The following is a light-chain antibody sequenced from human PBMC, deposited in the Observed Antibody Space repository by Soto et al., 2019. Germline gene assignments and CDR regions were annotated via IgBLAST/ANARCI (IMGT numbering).Light chain of an antibody. J-gene: IGKJ1*01. CDR3: LQLNTYPWT. V-gene: IGKV1-17*01. CDR1: QVITND. Sequence: IQMTQSPSSLSASVGDRLSITCRASQVITNDLGWYQQKPGKAPKRLIYAASTLQSGVPSRFSGSASGTEFTLTISSLQPEDVATYYCLQLNTYPWTFGQGTKVEIK. CDR2: AAS.